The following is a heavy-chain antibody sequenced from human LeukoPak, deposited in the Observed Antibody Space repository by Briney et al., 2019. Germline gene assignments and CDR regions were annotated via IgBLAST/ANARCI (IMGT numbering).Heavy chain of an antibody. CDR2: INSDGSST. D-gene: IGHD3-10*01. CDR3: ARGYYYGSGSYFDY. V-gene: IGHV3-74*01. J-gene: IGHJ4*02. Sequence: PGGSLRLSCVASGFTFSSYWMHWVRQAPGKGLVWVSRINSDGSSTSYADSVKGRFTISRDNAKNTLYLQMNSLRAEDTAVYYCARGYYYGSGSYFDYWGQGTLVTVSS. CDR1: GFTFSSYW.